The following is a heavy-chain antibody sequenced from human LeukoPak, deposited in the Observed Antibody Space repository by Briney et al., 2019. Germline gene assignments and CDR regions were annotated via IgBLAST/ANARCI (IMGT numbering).Heavy chain of an antibody. CDR2: ISGSGGST. CDR3: ASDYSHYYYYYGMDV. Sequence: PGGSLRLSCAASGFTFSSYAMSWVRQAPGKGLEWVSAISGSGGSTYYADSGKGRFTISRDNSKNTLYLQMNSLRAEDTAVYYCASDYSHYYYYYGMDVWGQGTTVTVSS. V-gene: IGHV3-23*01. J-gene: IGHJ6*02. CDR1: GFTFSSYA. D-gene: IGHD4-11*01.